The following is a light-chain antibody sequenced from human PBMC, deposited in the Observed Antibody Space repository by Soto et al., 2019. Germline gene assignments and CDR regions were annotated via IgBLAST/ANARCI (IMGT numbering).Light chain of an antibody. V-gene: IGKV1-33*01. Sequence: DIQMTQSPSSRSASVGDRVTITCQASQNINNYLNWYQQKPGRAPKLLIYDASNLEAGVPSRFRGSGSGTDFTFTISSLQPDDFATYYCQQYNSYPWTFGQGTKV. CDR3: QQYNSYPWT. CDR1: QNINNY. J-gene: IGKJ1*01. CDR2: DAS.